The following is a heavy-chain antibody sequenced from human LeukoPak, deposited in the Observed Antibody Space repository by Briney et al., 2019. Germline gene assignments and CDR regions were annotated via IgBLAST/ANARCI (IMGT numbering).Heavy chain of an antibody. CDR1: GYTFTGYY. V-gene: IGHV1-2*06. CDR3: ARVLDIAVAEDY. Sequence: ASVKVSCKAPGYTFTGYYMHWVRQAPGQGLEWMGRIDPNSGGTNYAQKFQGRVTMTRDTSISTAYMELSRLRSDDTAVYYCARVLDIAVAEDYWGQGTLVTVSS. D-gene: IGHD6-19*01. CDR2: IDPNSGGT. J-gene: IGHJ4*02.